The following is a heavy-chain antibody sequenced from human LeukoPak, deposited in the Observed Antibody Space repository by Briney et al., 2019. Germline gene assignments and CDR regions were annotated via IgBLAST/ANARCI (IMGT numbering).Heavy chain of an antibody. CDR2: VYYTGST. J-gene: IGHJ5*02. V-gene: IGHV4-59*08. Sequence: PGGSLRLSCAASGFTVSSNYMSWVRQAPGKGLEWIGYVYYTGSTNYNPSVKSRVTISVDTSKNQFSLRLNSVTAADTAVYYCARRGGRGSSYWFDPWGQGTLVTVSS. CDR3: ARRGGRGSSYWFDP. D-gene: IGHD1-26*01. CDR1: GFTVSSNY.